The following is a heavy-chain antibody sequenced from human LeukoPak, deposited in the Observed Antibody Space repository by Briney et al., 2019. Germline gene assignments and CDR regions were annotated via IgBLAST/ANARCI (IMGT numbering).Heavy chain of an antibody. V-gene: IGHV4-4*07. Sequence: PSETLSLTCTVSGGSISSYYWSWIRQPAGKGLEWIGRIYTSGSTNYNPSLKRRVTMSVDTSKNQFSLKLSSVTAADTAVYYCARDQWGYYDSSGYYYFDYWGQGTLVTVSS. J-gene: IGHJ4*02. CDR1: GGSISSYY. D-gene: IGHD3-22*01. CDR2: IYTSGST. CDR3: ARDQWGYYDSSGYYYFDY.